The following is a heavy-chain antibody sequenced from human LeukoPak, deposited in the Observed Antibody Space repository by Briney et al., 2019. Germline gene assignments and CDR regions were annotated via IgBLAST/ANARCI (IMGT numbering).Heavy chain of an antibody. Sequence: ASVKVSCKASGYTXTGYYLNWVRQAPGQGLEWMGRINPNSGGTNSGQKFQGRVTMTRDTSISTAYLELSSLTFDDTAVYYCARVDAASLAVHYWGQGTQVTVSS. CDR3: ARVDAASLAVHY. D-gene: IGHD6-13*01. CDR1: GYTXTGYY. J-gene: IGHJ4*02. CDR2: INPNSGGT. V-gene: IGHV1-2*02.